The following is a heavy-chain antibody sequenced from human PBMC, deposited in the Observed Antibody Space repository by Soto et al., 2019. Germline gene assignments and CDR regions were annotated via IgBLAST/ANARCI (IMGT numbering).Heavy chain of an antibody. CDR2: IVVGSGTT. CDR3: ARDYYYDSSGYYLPDY. Sequence: SVNVSCKTSGFTFRNSSVQWGRQARGQRLECIAWIVVGSGTTNYAQNFQGRVTITRDMSTSTAYMELSSLRSEDTAVYYCARDYYYDSSGYYLPDYWGQGTLVTVSS. CDR1: GFTFRNSS. D-gene: IGHD3-22*01. V-gene: IGHV1-58*01. J-gene: IGHJ4*02.